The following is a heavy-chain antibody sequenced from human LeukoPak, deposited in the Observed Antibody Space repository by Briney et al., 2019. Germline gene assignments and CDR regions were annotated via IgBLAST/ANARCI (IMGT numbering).Heavy chain of an antibody. CDR1: GVTFSSYA. CDR3: ARKSDSLLVREGDC. J-gene: IGHJ4*02. D-gene: IGHD3-10*01. V-gene: IGHV3-23*01. CDR2: LSGSGANT. Sequence: GGSLRLSCAASGVTFSSYAMSWVRQAPGKGLEWVSALSGSGANTYYADSVKGRFTISRDNSKNTLYLQMNSLRAEDTAVYYCARKSDSLLVREGDCWGQGTLVTVSS.